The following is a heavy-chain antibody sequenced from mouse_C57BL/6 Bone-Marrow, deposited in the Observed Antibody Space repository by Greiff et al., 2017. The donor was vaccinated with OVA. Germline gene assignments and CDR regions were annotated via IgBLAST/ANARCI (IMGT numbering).Heavy chain of an antibody. J-gene: IGHJ2*01. CDR1: GYSITSGYY. Sequence: EVKLQESGPGLVKPSQSLSLTCSVTGYSITSGYYWNWIRQFPGNKLEWMGYIIYDGSNNYNPSLKNRISITRDKSKNQFFLKLNSVTTEDTSTYYCARGIHYYGSSYFDYWGQGTTLTVSS. D-gene: IGHD1-1*01. CDR3: ARGIHYYGSSYFDY. V-gene: IGHV3-6*01. CDR2: IIYDGSN.